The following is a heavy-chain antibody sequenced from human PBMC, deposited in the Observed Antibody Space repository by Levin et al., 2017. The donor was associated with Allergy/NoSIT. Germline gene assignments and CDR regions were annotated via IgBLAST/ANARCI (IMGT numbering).Heavy chain of an antibody. CDR2: ISGIGNYI. CDR3: VRSIMVGWSTRGFDY. CDR1: GFTFSTLS. Sequence: GGSLRLSCVGSGFTFSTLSMNWVRQAPGMGLEWVSSISGIGNYIFYADSVKGRFTISRDNDRSTLFLHMNSLRAEDTAVYYCVRSIMVGWSTRGFDYWGQGIQVTVSS. V-gene: IGHV3-21*04. D-gene: IGHD1-26*01. J-gene: IGHJ4*02.